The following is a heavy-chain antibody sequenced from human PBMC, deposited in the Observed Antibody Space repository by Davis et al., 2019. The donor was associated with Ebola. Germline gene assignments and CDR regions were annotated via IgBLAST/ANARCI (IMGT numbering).Heavy chain of an antibody. D-gene: IGHD4-17*01. V-gene: IGHV1-3*01. J-gene: IGHJ4*02. CDR1: GYTFTSYA. CDR2: INAGNGNT. CDR3: ARAHHDYGDPVGDY. Sequence: AASVKVSCKASGYTFTSYAMHWVRQAPGQRLEWMGWINAGNGNTKYSQKFQDRVTITKDTSASTTYMELSSLGSEDTAVYFCARAHHDYGDPVGDYWGQGTLVTVSS.